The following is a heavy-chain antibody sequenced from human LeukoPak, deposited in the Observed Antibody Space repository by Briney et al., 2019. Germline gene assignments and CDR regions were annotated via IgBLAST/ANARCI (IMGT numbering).Heavy chain of an antibody. CDR2: IRSKAYGGTT. CDR3: ARGPILLWIHNGMDV. J-gene: IGHJ6*02. V-gene: IGHV3-49*04. Sequence: GGSLRLSCTGSGFTFGDHAMSWVRQAPGKGLEWVGFIRSKAYGGTTEYAASVQGRFTISRDDSKSIAYLQMNSLKTEDTAFYLCARGPILLWIHNGMDVWGQGTTVSVSS. CDR1: GFTFGDHA. D-gene: IGHD5-18*01.